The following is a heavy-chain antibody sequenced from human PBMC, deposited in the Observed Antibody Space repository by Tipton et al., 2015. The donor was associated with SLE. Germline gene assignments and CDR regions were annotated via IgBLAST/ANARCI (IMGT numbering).Heavy chain of an antibody. J-gene: IGHJ4*02. CDR3: ARVETTVSHPDY. V-gene: IGHV4-39*07. CDR2: IYYSGST. CDR1: GGSISSSNYY. Sequence: TLSLTCTVSGGSISSSNYYWGWIRQPPGKGLEWIGSIYYSGSTYYNPSLKSRVSISVDTSKNQFFLNLHSVTAADTAVYYCARVETTVSHPDYWGQGTLVTVSS. D-gene: IGHD4-17*01.